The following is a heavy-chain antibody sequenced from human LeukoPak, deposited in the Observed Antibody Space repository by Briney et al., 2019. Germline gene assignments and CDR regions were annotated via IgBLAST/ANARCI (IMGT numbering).Heavy chain of an antibody. CDR1: GGPISSYY. D-gene: IGHD3-9*01. CDR3: ARGYNHILTGYSLDY. Sequence: SDTLSLTCTVSGGPISSYYWSWIRQPPGRGLEWIGYVSYSGSTNYNPSLKSRLTISVNTSKNQFSLKLSSVTAADTAVYYCARGYNHILTGYSLDYWGQGTLVTVSS. J-gene: IGHJ4*02. V-gene: IGHV4-59*07. CDR2: VSYSGST.